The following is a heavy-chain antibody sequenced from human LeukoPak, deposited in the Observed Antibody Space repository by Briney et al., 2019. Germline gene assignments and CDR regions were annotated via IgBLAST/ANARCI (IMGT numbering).Heavy chain of an antibody. CDR2: IRRKAHDWTP. CDR1: GFIFGDYG. CDR3: TRAGGYDNYLDY. Sequence: GGSLRLSCTVSGFIFGDYGFNWVRQAPGKGLEWVGFIRRKAHDWTPQYAASVQGRFTISRDDSKSVAYLQMNTLKTEDTGIYYCTRAGGYDNYLDYWGQGTLVTFSS. J-gene: IGHJ4*02. V-gene: IGHV3-49*04. D-gene: IGHD5-12*01.